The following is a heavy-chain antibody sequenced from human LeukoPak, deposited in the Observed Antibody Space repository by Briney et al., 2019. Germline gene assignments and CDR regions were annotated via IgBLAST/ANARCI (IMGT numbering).Heavy chain of an antibody. Sequence: PGGSLRLSCAASGFTFSSYGMHWVRQAPGKGLEWVAFIRSDGSIKYYTESLKGRFTISRDNSKNTLYLQMNSLRAEDTAVYYCAKDEFFGSAWYFDYWGQGTLVTVSS. D-gene: IGHD6-19*01. V-gene: IGHV3-30*02. CDR3: AKDEFFGSAWYFDY. J-gene: IGHJ4*02. CDR1: GFTFSSYG. CDR2: IRSDGSIK.